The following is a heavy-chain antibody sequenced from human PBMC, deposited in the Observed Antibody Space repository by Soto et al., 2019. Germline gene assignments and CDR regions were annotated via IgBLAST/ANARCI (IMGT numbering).Heavy chain of an antibody. CDR2: IKQDGSET. D-gene: IGHD3-10*01. CDR3: PGGREGIHPRTNHWFWP. CDR1: GFFFSAYC. Sequence: GGSLTLSCAASGFFFSAYCMSWVRQAPGKGLEWVASIKQDGSETYYLDSVKGRFTFSRDNAKNSLDLQMSRLRAEEPVVYYCPGGREGIHPRTNHWFWPWGQG. V-gene: IGHV3-7*01. J-gene: IGHJ5*02.